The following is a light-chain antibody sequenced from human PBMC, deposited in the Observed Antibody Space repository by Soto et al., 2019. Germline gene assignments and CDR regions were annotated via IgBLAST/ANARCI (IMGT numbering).Light chain of an antibody. CDR2: YDS. CDR3: QVWDITTDHYV. V-gene: IGLV3-21*04. CDR1: NIGSKR. Sequence: SYELTQPPSVSVAPEKTAKLTCGGDNIGSKRVHWYRQKPGQAPVLVIYYDSDRPSGIPERFSGSNSGNTATLTINRVEAGDEADYYCQVWDITTDHYVFGTGTKLTVL. J-gene: IGLJ1*01.